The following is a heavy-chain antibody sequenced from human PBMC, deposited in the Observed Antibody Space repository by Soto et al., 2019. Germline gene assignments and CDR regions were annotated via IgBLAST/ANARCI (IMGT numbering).Heavy chain of an antibody. Sequence: SETLSLTCTVSGGSISSYYWSWIRQPPGKGLEWIGYIYYSGSTNYNPSLRSRVTISVDTSKNQFSLNLRSVTAADTAVYYCARYTGTFDPWGQGTLVTVSS. CDR2: IYYSGST. CDR1: GGSISSYY. J-gene: IGHJ5*02. V-gene: IGHV4-59*01. CDR3: ARYTGTFDP. D-gene: IGHD1-1*01.